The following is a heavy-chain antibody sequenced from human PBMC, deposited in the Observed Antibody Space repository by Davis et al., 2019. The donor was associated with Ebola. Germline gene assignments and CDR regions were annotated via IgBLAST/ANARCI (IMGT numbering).Heavy chain of an antibody. D-gene: IGHD3-22*01. CDR1: GGSFSGYY. Sequence: PSETLSLTCAVYGGSFSGYYWSWIRQPPGKGLEWIGEINHSRSTNYNPSLKSRVTISVDTSKNQFSLKLSSVTAADTAVYYCARGVYYYDPSLGYWGQGTLVTVSS. CDR3: ARGVYYYDPSLGY. V-gene: IGHV4-34*01. CDR2: INHSRST. J-gene: IGHJ4*02.